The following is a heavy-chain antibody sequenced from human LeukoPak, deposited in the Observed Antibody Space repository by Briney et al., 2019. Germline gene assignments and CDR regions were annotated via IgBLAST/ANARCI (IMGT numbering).Heavy chain of an antibody. J-gene: IGHJ6*02. CDR2: IYSGGST. D-gene: IGHD3-22*01. V-gene: IGHV3-66*02. Sequence: GGSLRLSCAASGFTVSSNYMSWVRQAPGKGLEWVSVIYSGGSTYYADSVKGRFTISRDNSKNTLYLQMNSLRAEDTAVYCCAREGYYYDSSGFRYYYYYAMDVWGQGTTVTVSS. CDR1: GFTVSSNY. CDR3: AREGYYYDSSGFRYYYYYAMDV.